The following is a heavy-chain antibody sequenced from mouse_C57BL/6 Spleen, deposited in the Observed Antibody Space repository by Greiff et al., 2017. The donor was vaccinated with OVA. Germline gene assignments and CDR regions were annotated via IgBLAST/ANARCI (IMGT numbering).Heavy chain of an antibody. CDR2: IYPGDGDT. V-gene: IGHV1-82*01. Sequence: VQLQQSGPELVKPGASVKISCKASGYAFSRSWMNWVKQRPGKGLEWIGRIYPGDGDTNYNGKFKGKATLTADKSSSTAYMQLSSLTSEDSAVYFCAREGGYYFDYWGQGTTLTVSS. CDR3: AREGGYYFDY. J-gene: IGHJ2*01. CDR1: GYAFSRSW.